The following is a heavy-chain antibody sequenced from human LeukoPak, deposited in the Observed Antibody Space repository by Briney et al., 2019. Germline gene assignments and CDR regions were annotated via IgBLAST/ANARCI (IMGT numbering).Heavy chain of an antibody. CDR2: FSPSGGGT. J-gene: IGHJ3*02. V-gene: IGHV3-23*01. CDR3: AKDSGYNIGAFDI. CDR1: GFTFSNYA. Sequence: GGSLRLSCAASGFTFSNYAMSWVRQAPGKGLEWVSAFSPSGGGTYYADSVKGRFTISRDNAKNSLYLQMNSLRAEDMALYYCAKDSGYNIGAFDIWGQGTMVTVSS. D-gene: IGHD5-24*01.